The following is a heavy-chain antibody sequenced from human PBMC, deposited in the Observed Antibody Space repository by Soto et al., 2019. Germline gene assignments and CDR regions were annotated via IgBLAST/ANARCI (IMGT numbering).Heavy chain of an antibody. CDR3: ASGPLGAYNWSDVYDYYMDV. CDR2: IYYSGST. Sequence: SETLSLTCTVSGGSISSYYWSWIRQPPGKGLEWIGYIYYSGSTNYNPSLKSRVTISVDTSQNQFSLKLSSVTAAETAVYYCASGPLGAYNWSDVYDYYMDVWGKGTTVTVSS. CDR1: GGSISSYY. J-gene: IGHJ6*03. V-gene: IGHV4-59*01. D-gene: IGHD1-20*01.